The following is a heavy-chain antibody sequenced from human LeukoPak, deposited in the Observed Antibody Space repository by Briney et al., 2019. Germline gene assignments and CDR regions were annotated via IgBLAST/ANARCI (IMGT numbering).Heavy chain of an antibody. CDR1: GYTLTELS. J-gene: IGHJ6*02. Sequence: GASVKVSCKVSGYTLTELSMHWVRQAPRKGLEWMGGFDPEDGETIYAQKFQGRVTMTEDTSTDTAYMELSSLRSEDTAVYYCAAGLVYPYYYYYYGMDVWGQGTTVTVSS. CDR2: FDPEDGET. CDR3: AAGLVYPYYYYYYGMDV. D-gene: IGHD3-16*01. V-gene: IGHV1-24*01.